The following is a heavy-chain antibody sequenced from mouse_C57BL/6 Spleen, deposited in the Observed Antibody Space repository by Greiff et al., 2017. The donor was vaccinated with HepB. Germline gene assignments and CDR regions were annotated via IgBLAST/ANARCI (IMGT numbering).Heavy chain of an antibody. V-gene: IGHV1-26*01. J-gene: IGHJ1*03. CDR2: INPNNGGT. CDR1: GYTFTDYY. D-gene: IGHD2-4*01. Sequence: EVQLQQSGPELVKPGASVKISCKASGYTFTDYYMNWVKQSHGKSLEWIGDINPNNGGTSYNQKFKGKATLTVDKSSSTAYMELRSLTSEDSAVYYCVRLYDYGGYFDVWGTGTTVTVSS. CDR3: VRLYDYGGYFDV.